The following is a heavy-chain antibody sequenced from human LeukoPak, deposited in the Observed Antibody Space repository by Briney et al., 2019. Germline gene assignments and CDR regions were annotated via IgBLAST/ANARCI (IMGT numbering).Heavy chain of an antibody. CDR2: IKSKTDGGTT. D-gene: IGHD3-22*01. CDR1: GLTFSNAW. CDR3: TPGSRLLPSTIDY. Sequence: GGSLRLSCAASGLTFSNAWMSWVRQAPGKGLEWVGRIKSKTDGGTTDYAAPVKGRFTISRDDSKNTLYLQMNSLKTEDTAVYYCTPGSRLLPSTIDYWGQGTLVTVSS. J-gene: IGHJ4*02. V-gene: IGHV3-15*01.